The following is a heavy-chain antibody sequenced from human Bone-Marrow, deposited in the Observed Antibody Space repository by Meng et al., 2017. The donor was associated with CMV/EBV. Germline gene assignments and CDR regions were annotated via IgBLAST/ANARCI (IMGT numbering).Heavy chain of an antibody. CDR1: GGSISSSSYY. Sequence: SETLSLTCTVSGGSISSSSYYWGWTRQPPGKGLEWIGSIYYSGSTYYNLSLKSRVTISVDTSNNQFSLKLNSVTAADTAVYYCARGTPMGNFDYWGQGTRVTGSS. D-gene: IGHD1-1*01. CDR2: IYYSGST. V-gene: IGHV4-39*01. J-gene: IGHJ4*02. CDR3: ARGTPMGNFDY.